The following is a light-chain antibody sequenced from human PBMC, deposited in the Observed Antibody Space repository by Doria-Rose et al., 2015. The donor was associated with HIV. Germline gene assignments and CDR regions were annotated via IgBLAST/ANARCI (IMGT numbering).Light chain of an antibody. V-gene: IGKV1-6*02. Sequence: AIQMTQSPSSLSASVGDRVTITRRASQGIRNDLDWYQQKPGKAPKLLIYAASSLQRGVPSRFSGSGSGTDFTLTISSLQPEDFATYYCLQDYNLWTFGQGTKVEIK. CDR2: AAS. CDR1: QGIRND. CDR3: LQDYNLWT. J-gene: IGKJ1*01.